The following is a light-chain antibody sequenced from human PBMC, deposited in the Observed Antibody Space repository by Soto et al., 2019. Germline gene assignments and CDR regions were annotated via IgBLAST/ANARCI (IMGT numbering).Light chain of an antibody. V-gene: IGKV1-17*01. J-gene: IGKJ1*01. CDR3: QQYNSPPWT. CDR2: AAS. Sequence: IQLTQSPSSLYASVGDRVTITCRASQAIRTALGWYQQKPGKVPKLLIYAASILQSGVPSRFSGSGSGTDFTLTISSLQPEDFATYYCQQYNSPPWTFGQGTKVEIK. CDR1: QAIRTA.